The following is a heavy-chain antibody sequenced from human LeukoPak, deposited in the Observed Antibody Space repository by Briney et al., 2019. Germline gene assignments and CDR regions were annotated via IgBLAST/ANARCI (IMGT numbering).Heavy chain of an antibody. Sequence: PSETLSLTCTVSGGSISSGAYYWSWIRQHPGKGLEWIGYFYYSGSTYYNPSLKSRVTISVDTSKNQFSLDLSSATAADTAVYYCARDLGDGYLANDYWGQGTLVTVSP. D-gene: IGHD5-24*01. J-gene: IGHJ4*02. CDR2: FYYSGST. CDR3: ARDLGDGYLANDY. V-gene: IGHV4-31*03. CDR1: GGSISSGAYY.